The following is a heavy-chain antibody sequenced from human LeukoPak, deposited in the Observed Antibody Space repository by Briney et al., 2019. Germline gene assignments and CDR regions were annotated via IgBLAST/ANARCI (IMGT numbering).Heavy chain of an antibody. D-gene: IGHD2-15*01. J-gene: IGHJ3*02. CDR1: GGSLSGYY. V-gene: IGHV4-34*01. CDR2: INHSGST. Sequence: PSETLSLPCAVYGGSLSGYYGSWIRQPPGKGLEWIGEINHSGSTNYNPSLKSRVTISVDTSKNQFSLKLSSVTAADTAVYYCARGGHCSGGSCYWAEDACDMWGQGTMVTVSS. CDR3: ARGGHCSGGSCYWAEDACDM.